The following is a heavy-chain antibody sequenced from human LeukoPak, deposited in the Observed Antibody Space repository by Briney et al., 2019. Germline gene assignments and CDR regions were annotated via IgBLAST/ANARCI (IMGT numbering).Heavy chain of an antibody. CDR3: ARAPSVTTSTNFDS. CDR2: IYYSGSGST. CDR1: GGSISNYY. Sequence: SETLSLTCTVSGGSISNYYWSWIRQPPGKGLEWIGYIYYSGSGSTNYNPSLKSRVTISVDTSKNHLFLKMTSVTAADTAVYYCARAPSVTTSTNFDSWGQGTLVTVSS. J-gene: IGHJ4*02. D-gene: IGHD4-17*01. V-gene: IGHV4-59*12.